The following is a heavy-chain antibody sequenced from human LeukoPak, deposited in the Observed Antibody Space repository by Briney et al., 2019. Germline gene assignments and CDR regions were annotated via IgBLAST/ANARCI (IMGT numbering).Heavy chain of an antibody. V-gene: IGHV6-1*01. D-gene: IGHD6-19*01. CDR3: ARDMLSGSSGWYRLGFDP. CDR2: TYYGSKWYN. J-gene: IGHJ5*02. Sequence: SQTLSLTCAISGDSVSSNSAAWNWIRQSPSRGLEWLGRTYYGSKWYNDYSVSVKSRITINSDTSKNQFSLQLNSVTPEDTAVYYCARDMLSGSSGWYRLGFDPWGQGTLVTVSS. CDR1: GDSVSSNSAA.